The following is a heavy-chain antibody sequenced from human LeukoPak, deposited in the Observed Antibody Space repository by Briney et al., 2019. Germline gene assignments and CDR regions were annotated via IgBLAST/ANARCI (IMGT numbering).Heavy chain of an antibody. V-gene: IGHV3-30*18. D-gene: IGHD3-22*01. Sequence: GRSLRLSCAASGFTFTSYDMHWVRQAPGKGLEWVAVISFDGSNKYYADSVKGRFTISRDNSKDTLSLQMSTLRAEDTAVYYCAKFHFSGNSLDYWGQGALVTVSS. CDR3: AKFHFSGNSLDY. CDR1: GFTFTSYD. CDR2: ISFDGSNK. J-gene: IGHJ4*02.